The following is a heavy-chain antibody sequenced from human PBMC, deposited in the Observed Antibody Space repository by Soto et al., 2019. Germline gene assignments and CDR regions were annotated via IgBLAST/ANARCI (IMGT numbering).Heavy chain of an antibody. CDR3: ARSVEGHFDY. CDR2: ISGSGGST. CDR1: GFTFSSYA. D-gene: IGHD6-19*01. Sequence: PGGSLRLSCTASGFTFSSYAMNWVRQAPGKGLEWVSVISGSGGSTYYADSVKGRFTISRDNAKNSVYLQMNSLRDEDTAVYYCARSVEGHFDYWGQGTVVTVSS. J-gene: IGHJ4*02. V-gene: IGHV3-23*01.